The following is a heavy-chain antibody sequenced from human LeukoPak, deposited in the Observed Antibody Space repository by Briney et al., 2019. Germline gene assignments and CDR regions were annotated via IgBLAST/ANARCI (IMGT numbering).Heavy chain of an antibody. V-gene: IGHV3-30-3*01. CDR1: GFTLGSYA. J-gene: IGHJ4*02. CDR3: ARDGRGFGELAYYFEY. D-gene: IGHD3-10*01. Sequence: GGSLRLSCAASGFTLGSYAMHWVRQAPGKGLEWVAVISSDGSNKDYADSVKGRFTISRDNLKNALYLQMNSLRSEDTAVYYCARDGRGFGELAYYFEYWGQGTLVTVSS. CDR2: ISSDGSNK.